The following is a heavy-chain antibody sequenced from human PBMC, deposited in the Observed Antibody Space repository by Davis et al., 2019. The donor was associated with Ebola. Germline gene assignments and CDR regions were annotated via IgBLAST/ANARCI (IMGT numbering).Heavy chain of an antibody. CDR1: GFAFGDYA. J-gene: IGHJ4*02. CDR3: ARGLVRGVILFDY. D-gene: IGHD3-10*01. CDR2: ISWNSDSI. Sequence: SLKISCAGSGFAFGDYAMHWVRQAPGKGLEWVSGISWNSDSIVYADSVKGRFTISRDNSKNTLYLQMNSLRAEDTAVYYCARGLVRGVILFDYWGQGTLVTVSS. V-gene: IGHV3-9*01.